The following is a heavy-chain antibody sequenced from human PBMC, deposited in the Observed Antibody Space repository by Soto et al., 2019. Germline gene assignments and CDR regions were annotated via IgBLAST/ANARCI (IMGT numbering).Heavy chain of an antibody. CDR2: ISGSAGST. Sequence: EVQLLESGGGLVQPGGSLRLSCAASGFTFTTYAMSWVRQAPGKGLEWVSAISGSAGSTYYADSVKGRFTISRDNSKNTLSLQMNSLRAEDTALYYCAKNWDTTFSSSSVWGQGTLVSVTS. CDR1: GFTFTTYA. V-gene: IGHV3-23*01. J-gene: IGHJ4*02. D-gene: IGHD6-6*01. CDR3: AKNWDTTFSSSSV.